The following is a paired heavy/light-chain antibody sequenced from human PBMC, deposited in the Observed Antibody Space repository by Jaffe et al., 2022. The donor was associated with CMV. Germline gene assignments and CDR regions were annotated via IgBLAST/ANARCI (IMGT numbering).Heavy chain of an antibody. Sequence: QVQLQESGPGLVKPSETLSLTCTVSGGSISSYYWSWIRQPPGKGLEWIGYIYYSGSTNYNPSLKSRVTISVDTSKNQFSLKLSSVTAADTAVYYCARWVVVVAATHGNYYYYYYMDVWGKGTTVTVSS. D-gene: IGHD2-15*01. CDR2: IYYSGST. J-gene: IGHJ6*03. CDR1: GGSISSYY. V-gene: IGHV4-59*08. CDR3: ARWVVVVAATHGNYYYYYYMDV.
Light chain of an antibody. CDR2: DAS. CDR3: QQFNNYELT. Sequence: AIQLTQSPSSLSASVGDRVTITCRASQGISSALAWYQQKPGKAPKLLIYDASSLESGVPSRFSGSGSGTDFTLTISSLQPEDFATYYCQQFNNYELTFGGGTKVEIK. J-gene: IGKJ4*01. V-gene: IGKV1D-13*01. CDR1: QGISSA.